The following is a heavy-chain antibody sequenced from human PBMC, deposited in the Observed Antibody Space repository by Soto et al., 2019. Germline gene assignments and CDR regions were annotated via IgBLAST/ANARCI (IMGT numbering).Heavy chain of an antibody. CDR2: VTVTGGST. CDR3: AGQRSPEGWFDP. J-gene: IGHJ5*02. D-gene: IGHD3-10*01. V-gene: IGHV3-23*01. Sequence: GGSLRLSCAASAISFNTYGVTWVRQAPGKGLEWVSTVTVTGGSTYYADSGKGRFTISRDRSNYTVSLLLNSLRVEDTAIYYCAGQRSPEGWFDPWGQGTLVPVSS. CDR1: AISFNTYG.